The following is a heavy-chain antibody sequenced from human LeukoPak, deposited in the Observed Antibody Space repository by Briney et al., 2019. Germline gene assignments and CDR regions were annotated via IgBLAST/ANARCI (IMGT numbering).Heavy chain of an antibody. CDR3: ASGGLGGEALEV. CDR1: GFTVSGHY. V-gene: IGHV3-66*02. Sequence: PGGSLRLSCAASGFTVSGHYMSWVRQAPGKGLEWGSVIHSGGTAYYADSVKGRFTISRDNSKNTLFLHLNSLRPEDTALYYCASGGLGGEALEVWGQGTMVTVSS. CDR2: IHSGGTA. J-gene: IGHJ3*01. D-gene: IGHD2-15*01.